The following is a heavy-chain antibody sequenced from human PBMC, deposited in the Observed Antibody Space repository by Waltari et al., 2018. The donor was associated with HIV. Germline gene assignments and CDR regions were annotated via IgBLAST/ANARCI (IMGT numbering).Heavy chain of an antibody. J-gene: IGHJ6*02. CDR3: ARDPRSSGYYGVDV. D-gene: IGHD1-26*01. V-gene: IGHV3-53*01. CDR1: GFTVRSNY. Sequence: EVQLVESGGGLIETGGSLRLSCAASGFTVRSNYMSWVRQAPGKGLGWVSVIYSGGSRYYADSVKGRFTISRDNSKNTVSLHMNSQRAEDTAVYYCARDPRSSGYYGVDVWGQGTAVTVSS. CDR2: IYSGGSR.